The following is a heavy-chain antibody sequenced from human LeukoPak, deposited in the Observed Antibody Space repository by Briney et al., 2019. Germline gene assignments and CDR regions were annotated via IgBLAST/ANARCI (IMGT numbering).Heavy chain of an antibody. D-gene: IGHD1-26*01. V-gene: IGHV5-51*01. Sequence: PGESLKISCKGSGYTFTSNWIGWVRQMPGKGLEWMGSIFPGNSDTRYSPSFQGQVIMSVDKAISTAFLQWSSLKASDSAMYYCAREGSSSYAHWGQGILVTVSS. CDR2: IFPGNSDT. J-gene: IGHJ4*02. CDR1: GYTFTSNW. CDR3: AREGSSSYAH.